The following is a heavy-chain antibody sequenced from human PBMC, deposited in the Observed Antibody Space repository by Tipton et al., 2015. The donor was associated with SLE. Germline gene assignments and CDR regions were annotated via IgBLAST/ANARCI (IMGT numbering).Heavy chain of an antibody. Sequence: SLRLSCAASGFTFSNHWMSWVRQAPGKGLEWVANINQDGSEKYHADSVKGRFTISRDNAKNSLYLQINSLRPEDTALYYCAKDIGNSGYLFDYWGQGALVTVSS. J-gene: IGHJ4*02. CDR1: GFTFSNHW. CDR3: AKDIGNSGYLFDY. V-gene: IGHV3-7*03. D-gene: IGHD5-12*01. CDR2: INQDGSEK.